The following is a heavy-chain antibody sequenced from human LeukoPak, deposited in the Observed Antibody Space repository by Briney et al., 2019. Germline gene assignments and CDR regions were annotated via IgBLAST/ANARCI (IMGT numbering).Heavy chain of an antibody. CDR1: GDSVSSNSAA. J-gene: IGHJ4*02. D-gene: IGHD3-22*01. CDR2: TYYRSKWYN. V-gene: IGHV6-1*01. Sequence: SQTLSLTCAISGDSVSSNSAAWNWIRQSPSRGLEWLGRTYYRSKWYNDYAVSVKSRITINPDTSKNQFSLKLSSVTAADTAVYYCARDRYYYDSGGYLFDYWGQGTLVTVSS. CDR3: ARDRYYYDSGGYLFDY.